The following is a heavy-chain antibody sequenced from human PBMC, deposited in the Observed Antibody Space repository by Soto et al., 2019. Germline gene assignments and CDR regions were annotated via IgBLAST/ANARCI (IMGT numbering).Heavy chain of an antibody. J-gene: IGHJ4*02. CDR2: IWYDGSNK. CDR3: ARDPDVDTALEFDY. Sequence: ESGGGVVQPGRSLRLSCAASGFTFSSYGMHWVRQAPGKGLEWVAVIWYDGSNKYYADSVKGRFTISRDNSKNTLYLQMNSLRAEDTAVYYCARDPDVDTALEFDYWGQGTLVTVSS. D-gene: IGHD5-18*01. V-gene: IGHV3-33*01. CDR1: GFTFSSYG.